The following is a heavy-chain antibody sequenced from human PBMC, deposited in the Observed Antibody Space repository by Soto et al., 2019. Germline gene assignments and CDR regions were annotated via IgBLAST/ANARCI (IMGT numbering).Heavy chain of an antibody. J-gene: IGHJ4*02. CDR2: IYYTGRI. CDR3: ARGLGPTSLPQRFDF. V-gene: IGHV4-59*01. D-gene: IGHD1-26*01. Sequence: SETLCLTCTVSGGSISGYYWTWIRQPPGKGLEWIGYIYYTGRITYNPSLKSPVTISIDTSRNYFSLTLTSVTAADTAVYYCARGLGPTSLPQRFDFWGQGALVTVSS. CDR1: GGSISGYY.